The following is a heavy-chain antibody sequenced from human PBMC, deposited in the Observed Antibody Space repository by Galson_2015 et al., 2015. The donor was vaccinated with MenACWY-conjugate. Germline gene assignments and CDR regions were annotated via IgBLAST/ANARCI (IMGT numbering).Heavy chain of an antibody. V-gene: IGHV3-48*02. Sequence: SLRLSCAASGFTFSIYSMSWVRQAPGKGLGWVSYITNSGNSIYYGDSVKGRFTISRDNAKNSLYLQMNSLRDEDTAVYYCASYRDSGYDSPFDYWGQGTLVTVSS. CDR3: ASYRDSGYDSPFDY. CDR1: GFTFSIYS. J-gene: IGHJ4*02. D-gene: IGHD5-12*01. CDR2: ITNSGNSI.